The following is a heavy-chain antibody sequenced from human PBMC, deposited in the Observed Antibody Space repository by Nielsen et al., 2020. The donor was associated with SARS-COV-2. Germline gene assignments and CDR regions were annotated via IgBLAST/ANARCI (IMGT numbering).Heavy chain of an antibody. D-gene: IGHD4-23*01. CDR1: GFTFSSYA. CDR3: AKGDYGGNSGGTFDY. Sequence: GGSLRLSCAASGFTFSSYAMSWVRQAPGKGLEWVLAISGSGGSTYYADSVKGRFTISRDNSKNTLYLQMNSLRAEDTAVYYCAKGDYGGNSGGTFDYWGQGTLVTVSS. CDR2: ISGSGGST. J-gene: IGHJ4*02. V-gene: IGHV3-23*01.